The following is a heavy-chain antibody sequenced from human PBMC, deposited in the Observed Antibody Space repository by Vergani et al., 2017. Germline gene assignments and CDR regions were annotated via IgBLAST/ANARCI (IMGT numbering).Heavy chain of an antibody. CDR2: ISYDGSNK. V-gene: IGHV3-30-3*01. CDR3: ARXRCGSGSYCHYYYGMDV. J-gene: IGHJ6*02. D-gene: IGHD3-10*01. CDR1: GFTFSSYA. Sequence: VQLLESGGGVVQPGRSLRLSCAASGFTFSSYAMHWVRQAPGKGLEWVAVISYDGSNKYYADSVKGRFTISRDNSKNTLYLQMNSLRAEDTAVYYCARXRCGSGSYCHYYYGMDVWGQGTTVTVSS.